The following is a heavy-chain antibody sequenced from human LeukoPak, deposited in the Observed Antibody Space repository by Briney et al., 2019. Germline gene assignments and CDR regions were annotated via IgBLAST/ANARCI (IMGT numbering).Heavy chain of an antibody. CDR3: ARDGNYDSSGYSNFDY. Sequence: GGSLRLSCAASGFTFDDYGMSWVRQAPGKGLEWVSSINWNGGSTGYADSVKGRFTISRDSAKNSLYLQMNSLRAEDTALYYCARDGNYDSSGYSNFDYWGQGTLVTVSS. CDR2: INWNGGST. V-gene: IGHV3-20*04. D-gene: IGHD3-22*01. J-gene: IGHJ4*02. CDR1: GFTFDDYG.